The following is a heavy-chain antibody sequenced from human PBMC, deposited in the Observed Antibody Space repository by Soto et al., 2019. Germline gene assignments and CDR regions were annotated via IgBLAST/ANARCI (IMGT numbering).Heavy chain of an antibody. CDR1: GGTFSSYA. D-gene: IGHD3-3*01. Sequence: QVQLVQSGAEVKKHGSSVKVSGKASGGTFSSYAISWVRQAPGQGLEWMGGIIPIFGTANYAQEFQGRVKITADESTSTAYMELSSLRYEDTVVYYCARTVLRFLNGMDVWGQGTTVTVSS. CDR3: ARTVLRFLNGMDV. V-gene: IGHV1-69*01. CDR2: IIPIFGTA. J-gene: IGHJ6*02.